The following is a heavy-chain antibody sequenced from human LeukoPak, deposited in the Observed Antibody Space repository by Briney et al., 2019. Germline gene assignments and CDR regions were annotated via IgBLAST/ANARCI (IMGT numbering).Heavy chain of an antibody. D-gene: IGHD5-24*01. CDR3: ARGPARWLQSTYYFDY. CDR1: GCTFTGYY. Sequence: GASVKVSCKASGCTFTGYYMHWVRQAPGQGLEWMGWINPNSGGTNYAQKFQGWVTMTRDTSISTAYMELSRLRSDDTAVYYCARGPARWLQSTYYFDYWGQGTLVTVSS. V-gene: IGHV1-2*04. CDR2: INPNSGGT. J-gene: IGHJ4*02.